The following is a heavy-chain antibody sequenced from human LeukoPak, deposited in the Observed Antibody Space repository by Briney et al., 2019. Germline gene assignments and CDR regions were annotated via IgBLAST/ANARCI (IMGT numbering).Heavy chain of an antibody. J-gene: IGHJ4*02. Sequence: GGSLRLSCGASGFTFSSYGMHWVRQAPGKGLEWVAFIRYDGSNKYYADSVKGRFTISRDNAKNSLYLQMNSLRAEDTALYYCARVSWGEEMATTAYYFDYWGQGTLVTVSS. CDR2: IRYDGSNK. V-gene: IGHV3-30*02. D-gene: IGHD5-24*01. CDR1: GFTFSSYG. CDR3: ARVSWGEEMATTAYYFDY.